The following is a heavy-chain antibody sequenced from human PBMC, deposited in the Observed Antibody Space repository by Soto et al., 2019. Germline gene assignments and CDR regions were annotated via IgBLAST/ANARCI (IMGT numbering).Heavy chain of an antibody. J-gene: IGHJ6*02. V-gene: IGHV4-31*03. Sequence: QVQLQESGPGLVKPSQTLSLTCTVSGGSISSGGYFWSWIRQHPGKGLEWIGFIYYSGRTYYNPSLKSRVTISVGTSKNQFSLKLSSVTAADTAVYYCAREGAAPYYYYGMDVWGQGTTVTVSS. D-gene: IGHD6-6*01. CDR1: GGSISSGGYF. CDR2: IYYSGRT. CDR3: AREGAAPYYYYGMDV.